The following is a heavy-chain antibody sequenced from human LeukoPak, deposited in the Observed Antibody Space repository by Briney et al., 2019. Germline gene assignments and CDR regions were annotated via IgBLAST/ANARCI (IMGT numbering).Heavy chain of an antibody. CDR2: INPNSGGT. CDR1: GYTFTGYY. D-gene: IGHD2-15*01. CDR3: SRDSGYCSGGSCWYFDF. V-gene: IGHV1-2*02. J-gene: IGHJ4*02. Sequence: ASVKVSCKASGYTFTGYYIHWVRQAPGQGLEWMGWINPNSGGTNYAQKFQGRVTMTRDTSMSTAYMELSGLRSDDTAVYYCSRDSGYCSGGSCWYFDFWGQGTLVTVSS.